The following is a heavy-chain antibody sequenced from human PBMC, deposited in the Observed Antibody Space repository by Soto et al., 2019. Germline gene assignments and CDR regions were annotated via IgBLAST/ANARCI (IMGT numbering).Heavy chain of an antibody. CDR2: INSDGSST. Sequence: EVQLVESGGGLVKPGGSLRLSCVVSGFTFRSYWMHWVRQAPGKGLVWVSRINSDGSSTNYADSVKGRFTVSRDNAKSTFYLQMNSLRAAVTAVYYSARECVGYSYGNFDYCGQGTLVTVSS. D-gene: IGHD5-18*01. J-gene: IGHJ4*02. CDR1: GFTFRSYW. CDR3: ARECVGYSYGNFDY. V-gene: IGHV3-74*01.